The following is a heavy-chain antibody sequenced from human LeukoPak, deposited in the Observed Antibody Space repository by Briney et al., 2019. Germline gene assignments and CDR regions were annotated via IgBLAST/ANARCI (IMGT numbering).Heavy chain of an antibody. V-gene: IGHV1-8*01. J-gene: IGHJ5*02. CDR3: ASVRGVLAAGDP. CDR2: MNPNSGNT. Sequence: ASVKVSCKASGYTFTSYDINWVRQATGQGLEWMGWMNPNSGNTGYAQKFQGRVTMTRNTSISTAYMELSSLRSEDTAVYYCASVRGVLAAGDPWGQGTLVTVSS. D-gene: IGHD3-10*02. CDR1: GYTFTSYD.